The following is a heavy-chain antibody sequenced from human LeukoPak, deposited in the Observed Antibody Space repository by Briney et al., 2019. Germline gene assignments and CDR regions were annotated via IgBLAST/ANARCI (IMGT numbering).Heavy chain of an antibody. J-gene: IGHJ4*02. D-gene: IGHD6-6*01. V-gene: IGHV4-59*01. CDR1: GGSISSYY. CDR2: IYYSGST. Sequence: SETLSLTCTVSGGSISSYYWSWIRQPPGKGLEWIGYIYYSGSTNYNPSLKSRVTVSVDTSKNQFSLKLSSVTAADTAVYYCARASSAKFDYWGQGTLVTVSS. CDR3: ARASSAKFDY.